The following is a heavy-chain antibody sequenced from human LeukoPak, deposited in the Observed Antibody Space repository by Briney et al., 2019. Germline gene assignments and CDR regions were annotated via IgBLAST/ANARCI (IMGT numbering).Heavy chain of an antibody. D-gene: IGHD2-2*01. V-gene: IGHV1-18*04. CDR3: ARDGSTAAFDI. CDR2: ISAYNGNT. Sequence: ASVKVSCKASGYTFTNHGISLVRQAPGQGPEWIGWISAYNGNTNYAQKLQGRVTMTTDTSTSTAYMELRSLRSDDTAVYYCARDGSTAAFDIWGQGTMVTVSS. J-gene: IGHJ3*02. CDR1: GYTFTNHG.